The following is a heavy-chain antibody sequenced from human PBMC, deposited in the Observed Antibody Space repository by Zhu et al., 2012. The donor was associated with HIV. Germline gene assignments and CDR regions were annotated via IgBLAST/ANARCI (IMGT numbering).Heavy chain of an antibody. CDR2: IYHSGST. Sequence: QVQLQESGPGLVRPSGTLSLTCAVSRGSIISSNWWTWVRQPPGKGLEWVGEIYHSGSTSYSPSLRSRVTISVDKSKNQFSLNLNSVTAADTAVYYCARVRAAAGRPYWYFDLVGPGALVTVSS. V-gene: IGHV4-4*02. CDR1: RGSIISSNW. J-gene: IGHJ2*01. D-gene: IGHD6-13*01. CDR3: ARVRAAAGRPYWYFDL.